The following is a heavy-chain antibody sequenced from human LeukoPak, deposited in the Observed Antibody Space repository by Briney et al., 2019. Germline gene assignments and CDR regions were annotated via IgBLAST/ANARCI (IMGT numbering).Heavy chain of an antibody. CDR3: ARDQVGNYYDSSGYDY. Sequence: GGSLRLSCAASGFTFSSYGMHWVRQAPGKGLEWVGVIWYDGSNKYYADSVKGRFTISRDNSKNTLYLQMNSLRAEDTAVYYCARDQVGNYYDSSGYDYWGQGTLVTVSS. CDR2: IWYDGSNK. CDR1: GFTFSSYG. D-gene: IGHD3-22*01. J-gene: IGHJ4*02. V-gene: IGHV3-33*01.